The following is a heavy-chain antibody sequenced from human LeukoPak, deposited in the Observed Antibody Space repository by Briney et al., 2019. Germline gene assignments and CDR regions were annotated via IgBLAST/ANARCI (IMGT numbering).Heavy chain of an antibody. CDR2: ISYDGSNK. V-gene: IGHV3-30-3*02. CDR3: AKTIPSIAVAAPTFDY. D-gene: IGHD6-19*01. J-gene: IGHJ4*02. CDR1: GFTFSSYA. Sequence: GGSLRLSCAASGFTFSSYAMHWVRQAPGKGLEWVAVISYDGSNKYYADSVKGRFTISRDNSKNTLYLQMNSLRAEDTAVYYCAKTIPSIAVAAPTFDYWGQGTLVTVSP.